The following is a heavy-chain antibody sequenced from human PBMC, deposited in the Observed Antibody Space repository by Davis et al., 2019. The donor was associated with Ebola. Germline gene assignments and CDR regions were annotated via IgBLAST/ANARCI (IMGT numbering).Heavy chain of an antibody. Sequence: SETLSLTCAVYGGSFSGYYWSWIRQPPGKGLEWIGAINHSGSTNYNPSLKSRVTISVDTSKNQFSLKLSSVTPEDTAVYYCARDQEYDFWSGYTSYYYGMDVWGQGTTVTVSS. CDR2: INHSGST. CDR3: ARDQEYDFWSGYTSYYYGMDV. D-gene: IGHD3-3*01. J-gene: IGHJ6*02. V-gene: IGHV4-34*01. CDR1: GGSFSGYY.